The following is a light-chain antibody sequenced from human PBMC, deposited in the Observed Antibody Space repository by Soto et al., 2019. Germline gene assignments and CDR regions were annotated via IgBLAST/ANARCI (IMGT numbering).Light chain of an antibody. CDR2: DAS. V-gene: IGKV1-5*01. CDR3: QQYNSYSRT. Sequence: DIPVNQSSSTLVAFLREKGNITCPARQSNSNWLAWYQQKPGKAPKLLIHDASSLESGVPSRFSGSGSGTEFTLTISSLQPDDFATYYCQQYNSYSRTFGQGTKVEIK. CDR1: QSNSNW. J-gene: IGKJ1*01.